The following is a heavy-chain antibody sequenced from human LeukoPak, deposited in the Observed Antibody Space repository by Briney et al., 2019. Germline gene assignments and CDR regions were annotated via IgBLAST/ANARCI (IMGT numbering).Heavy chain of an antibody. V-gene: IGHV4-39*01. CDR2: IYYSGST. Sequence: PSETLSLTCTVSGGSISSSSYYWGWIRQPPGKGLEWIGSIYYSGSTYYNPSLKSRVTISVDTSKNQFSLKLSSVTAADTAVYYCARLSTVTTLHAFDIWGQGRMVTVSS. J-gene: IGHJ3*02. CDR1: GGSISSSSYY. CDR3: ARLSTVTTLHAFDI. D-gene: IGHD4-17*01.